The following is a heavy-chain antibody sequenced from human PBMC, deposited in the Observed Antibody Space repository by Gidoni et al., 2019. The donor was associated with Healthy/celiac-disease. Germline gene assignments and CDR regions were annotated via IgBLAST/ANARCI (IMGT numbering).Heavy chain of an antibody. CDR3: AKDIRITIFGVVITGFDY. Sequence: EVQLVESGGGLVQPGRSLRLSCAAPGFTFDDYAMHWVRQAPGKGLEWVSGISWNSGSIGYADSVKGRFTISRDNAKNSLYLQMNSLRAEDTALYYCAKDIRITIFGVVITGFDYWGQGTLVTVSS. D-gene: IGHD3-3*01. CDR2: ISWNSGSI. V-gene: IGHV3-9*01. CDR1: GFTFDDYA. J-gene: IGHJ4*02.